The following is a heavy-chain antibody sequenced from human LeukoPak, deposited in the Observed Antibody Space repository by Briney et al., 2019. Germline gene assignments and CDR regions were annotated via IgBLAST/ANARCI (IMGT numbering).Heavy chain of an antibody. V-gene: IGHV3-7*03. D-gene: IGHD6-19*01. CDR3: ARDTYSSGWFDY. CDR2: IKQDGSEK. Sequence: GGSLRLSCAASGFTFSNYAMSWVRQAPGKGLEWVANIKQDGSEKYYVDSVKGRFTISRDNAKNSLYLQMNSLRAEDTAVYYCARDTYSSGWFDYWGQGTLVTVSS. J-gene: IGHJ4*02. CDR1: GFTFSNYA.